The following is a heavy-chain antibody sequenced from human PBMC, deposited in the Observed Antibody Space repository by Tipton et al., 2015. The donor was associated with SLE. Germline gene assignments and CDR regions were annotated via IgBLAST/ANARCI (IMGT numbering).Heavy chain of an antibody. J-gene: IGHJ6*02. D-gene: IGHD6-6*01. CDR3: AGQLVLDYYGMDV. V-gene: IGHV3-23*03. Sequence: SLRLSCVGSGFTFSNYAVTWVRQAPGKGMEWVSSIYSDGSSRYYAESVKGRFSISRDNSKETVLLQMNSLRAEDTAVYYCAGQLVLDYYGMDVWGQGTTVTVSS. CDR1: GFTFSNYA. CDR2: IYSDGSSR.